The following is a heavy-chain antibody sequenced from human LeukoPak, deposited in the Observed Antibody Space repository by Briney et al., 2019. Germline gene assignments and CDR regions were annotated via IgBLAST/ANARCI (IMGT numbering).Heavy chain of an antibody. Sequence: SETLSLTCTVSGDSVSNGSYYWSWLRQPPGKALEWIVYIYYTGKTYYNPSLEGRVTILVDTSRNHFSVKLSSVTAADTAVYYCARSQNYYGSGDYWSQGTLVTVSS. J-gene: IGHJ4*02. CDR2: IYYTGKT. V-gene: IGHV4-61*03. D-gene: IGHD3-10*01. CDR3: ARSQNYYGSGDY. CDR1: GDSVSNGSYY.